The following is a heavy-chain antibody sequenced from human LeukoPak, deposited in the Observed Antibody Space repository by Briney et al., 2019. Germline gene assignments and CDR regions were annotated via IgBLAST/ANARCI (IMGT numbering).Heavy chain of an antibody. V-gene: IGHV4-38-2*02. CDR1: GYSISSGYY. J-gene: IGHJ4*02. CDR3: ARGHGDGNASFDY. D-gene: IGHD7-27*01. CDR2: IYHSGST. Sequence: PSGTLSLTCTVSGYSISSGYYWGWIRQPPGKGLEWIGSIYHSGSTYYNPSLKSRVTISVDTSKNQFSLKLSSVTAADTAVYYCARGHGDGNASFDYWGQGTLVTVSS.